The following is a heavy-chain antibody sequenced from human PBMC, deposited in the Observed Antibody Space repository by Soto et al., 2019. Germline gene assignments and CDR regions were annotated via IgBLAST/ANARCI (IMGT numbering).Heavy chain of an antibody. V-gene: IGHV3-21*01. J-gene: IGHJ3*02. CDR3: ARTLRAVAGLDTFDI. CDR2: ISSGGSYI. D-gene: IGHD6-19*01. Sequence: EVQLVESGGGLVKPGGSLRLSCAASGFTFRSYSMNWIRQAPGKGLEWVSSISSGGSYIFYEDSVKGRFTISRDNAKNSLSLQMNSLGAADTAVYYCARTLRAVAGLDTFDIWGQGTMVTVSS. CDR1: GFTFRSYS.